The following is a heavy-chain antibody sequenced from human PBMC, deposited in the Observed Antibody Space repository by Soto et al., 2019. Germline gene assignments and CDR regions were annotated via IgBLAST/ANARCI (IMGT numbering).Heavy chain of an antibody. CDR2: INPNSGGT. V-gene: IGHV1-2*04. Sequence: QVQLVQSGAEVKKPGASVKVSCKASGYTFTGYYMHWVRQAPGQGLEWMGWINPNSGGTNYAQKFQGWVTMPRDTSISTAYMELSRLRSDDTAVYYCARGMDIVVVPAAMPGQEYYMDVWGKGTTVTVSS. CDR3: ARGMDIVVVPAAMPGQEYYMDV. D-gene: IGHD2-2*03. J-gene: IGHJ6*03. CDR1: GYTFTGYY.